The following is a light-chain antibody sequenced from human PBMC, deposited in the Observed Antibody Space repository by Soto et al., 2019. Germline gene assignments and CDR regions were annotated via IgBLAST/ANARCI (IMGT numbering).Light chain of an antibody. CDR1: QGISNW. V-gene: IGKV1-12*01. CDR2: SAS. J-gene: IGKJ4*01. CDR3: QQTNTFFPLS. Sequence: DIQMTQSPSSVSASVGDRVTITCRASQGISNWLAWYQQQPGKAPKLLIYSASTLQSGVLSRFSGGGAGTHFTLIISSLQPEDFATYYCQQTNTFFPLSFGGGTKVEIK.